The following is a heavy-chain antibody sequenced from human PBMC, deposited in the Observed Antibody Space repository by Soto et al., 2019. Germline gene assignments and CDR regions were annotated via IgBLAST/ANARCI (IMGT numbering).Heavy chain of an antibody. CDR2: IWDRWNT. CDR3: VTFVPSNTISYLDS. D-gene: IGHD3-16*01. V-gene: IGHV4-30-4*01. CDR1: GGSISSGDHY. Sequence: QVQLQESGPGLVKPSQTLSLTCTVSGGSISSGDHYCSWIRQSPGKGLEWIGYIWDRWNTSYDPSIMSRVAISADTATHLFSQKLSSVTAADTAVYYCVTFVPSNTISYLDSWRQGILVTVSS. J-gene: IGHJ4*02.